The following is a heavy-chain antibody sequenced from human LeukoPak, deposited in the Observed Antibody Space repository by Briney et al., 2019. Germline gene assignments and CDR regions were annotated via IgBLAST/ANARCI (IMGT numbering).Heavy chain of an antibody. CDR1: GFIVSSSY. J-gene: IGHJ3*02. D-gene: IGHD3-22*01. V-gene: IGHV3-66*01. CDR2: IYSGDRT. CDR3: ARSPDGYEAFDI. Sequence: GGSLRLSCAVSGFIVSSSYMTWVRQAPGKGLEWVSVIYSGDRTYYADSVKGRFTTSRDNSKNTLYLQMNSLRAEDTAVYYCARSPDGYEAFDIWGQGTMVTVSS.